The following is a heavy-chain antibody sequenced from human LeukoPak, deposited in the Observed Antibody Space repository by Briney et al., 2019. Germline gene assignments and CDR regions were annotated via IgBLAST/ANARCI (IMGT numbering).Heavy chain of an antibody. V-gene: IGHV3-9*01. CDR2: ISWNSGSI. J-gene: IGHJ4*02. CDR3: AREPPGNYDSSGHYYAYFDC. Sequence: PGRSLRLSCAASGFSFGDYAMHWVRQAPGKGLEWVSGISWNSGSIGYADSVKGRFTISRDNAKNSLYLEMNGLTDEDTAVYYCAREPPGNYDSSGHYYAYFDCWGQGALVTVSS. D-gene: IGHD3-22*01. CDR1: GFSFGDYA.